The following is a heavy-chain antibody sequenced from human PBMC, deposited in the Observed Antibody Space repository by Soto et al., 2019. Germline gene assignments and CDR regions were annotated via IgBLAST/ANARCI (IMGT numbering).Heavy chain of an antibody. CDR3: ARFNFWSGYLFFDY. J-gene: IGHJ4*02. D-gene: IGHD3-3*01. V-gene: IGHV1-18*04. Sequence: ASVKVSCKASGYTFTSYGISWVRQSPGQGLEWMGWISAYNGNTNYAQKLQGRVTMTTDTSTSTAYMELRSLRSDDTAVYYCARFNFWSGYLFFDYWGQGTLVTVSS. CDR2: ISAYNGNT. CDR1: GYTFTSYG.